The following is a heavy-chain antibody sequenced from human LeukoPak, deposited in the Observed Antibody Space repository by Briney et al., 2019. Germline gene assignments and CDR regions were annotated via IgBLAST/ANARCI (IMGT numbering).Heavy chain of an antibody. J-gene: IGHJ4*02. V-gene: IGHV3-23*01. Sequence: GGSLRLSCAASGFTVSSNYMSWVRQAPGKGLEWVSAISGSGGSTYYADSVKGRFTISRDNSKNTLYLQMKSQRAEDTAVYYCAKDGRLAVAGTSSDYWGQGTLVTVSS. D-gene: IGHD6-19*01. CDR1: GFTVSSNY. CDR2: ISGSGGST. CDR3: AKDGRLAVAGTSSDY.